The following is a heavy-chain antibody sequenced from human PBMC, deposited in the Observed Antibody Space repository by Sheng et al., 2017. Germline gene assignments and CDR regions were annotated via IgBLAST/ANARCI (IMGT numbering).Heavy chain of an antibody. Sequence: EVQLVESGGGLVQPGRSLRLSCTASGFTFGDYAMSWVRQAPGKGLEWVGFIRSKAYGGTTEYAASVKGRFTISRDDSKSIAYLQMNSLKTEDTAVYYCTIQPHVLRYFDWLFLWGQGTLVT. D-gene: IGHD3-9*01. J-gene: IGHJ5*02. V-gene: IGHV3-49*04. CDR1: GFTFGDYA. CDR2: IRSKAYGGTT. CDR3: TIQPHVLRYFDWLFL.